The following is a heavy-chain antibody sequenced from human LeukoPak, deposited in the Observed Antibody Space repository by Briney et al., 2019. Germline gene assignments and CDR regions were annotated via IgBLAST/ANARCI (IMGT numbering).Heavy chain of an antibody. CDR3: ARDGRCGGDCYAS. CDR2: ISTSSSYI. V-gene: IGHV3-21*01. D-gene: IGHD2-21*02. Sequence: PGGSLRLSCAASGFTFSSYTMKWVRQAPGKGLEWVSVISTSSSYIYYADSVKGRFTISRDNAKNALYLQMNSLRVEDTAVYYCARDGRCGGDCYASRGQGTLVTVSS. CDR1: GFTFSSYT. J-gene: IGHJ4*02.